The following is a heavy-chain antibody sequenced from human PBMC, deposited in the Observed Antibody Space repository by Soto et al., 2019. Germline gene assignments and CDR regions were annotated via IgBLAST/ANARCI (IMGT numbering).Heavy chain of an antibody. D-gene: IGHD6-13*01. CDR1: GGSISSSSYY. J-gene: IGHJ5*02. Sequence: PSETLSLTCTVSGGSISSSSYYWGWIRQPPGKGLEWIGSIYYSGSTYYNPSLKSRVTISVDTSKNQFSLKLSSVTAADTAVYYCARGLAAAGNQNWFDPWGQGTLVTVSS. CDR2: IYYSGST. CDR3: ARGLAAAGNQNWFDP. V-gene: IGHV4-39*01.